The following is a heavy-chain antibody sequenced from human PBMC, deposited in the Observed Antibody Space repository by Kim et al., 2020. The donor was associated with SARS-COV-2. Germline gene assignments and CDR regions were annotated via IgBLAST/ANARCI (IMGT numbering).Heavy chain of an antibody. Sequence: GGSLRLSCAASGFTFDDYAMHWVRQAPGKGLEWVSLISGDGGSTYYADSVKGRFTISRDNSKNSLYLQMNSLRTEDTALYYCAKDAIVATITHRRVAFDYWGQGTLVTVSS. CDR2: ISGDGGST. J-gene: IGHJ4*02. CDR1: GFTFDDYA. V-gene: IGHV3-43*02. D-gene: IGHD5-12*01. CDR3: AKDAIVATITHRRVAFDY.